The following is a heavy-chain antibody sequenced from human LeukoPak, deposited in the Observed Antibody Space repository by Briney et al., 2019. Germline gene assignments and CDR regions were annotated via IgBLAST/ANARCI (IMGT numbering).Heavy chain of an antibody. CDR1: GFTVSRKK. CDR2: FSTSSGTI. V-gene: IGHV3-48*01. CDR3: ARDSMYAFDI. Sequence: GGSLRLSCAASGFTVSRKKRTWVRQAPGKGLEWISYFSTSSGTISYADSVKGRFTISRDNAKNSLYLQMNSLRAEDTAVYYCARDSMYAFDIWGQGTMVTVSS. J-gene: IGHJ3*02. D-gene: IGHD2-2*01.